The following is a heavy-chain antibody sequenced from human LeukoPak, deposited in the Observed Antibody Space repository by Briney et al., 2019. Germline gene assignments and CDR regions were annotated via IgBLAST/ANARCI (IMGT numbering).Heavy chain of an antibody. Sequence: GASVKVSCKASGFTFTGYYIHWVRQAPGQGLEWMGWVNPNSGGTKYAQKFQGRVSVTSDTSISTAYMELSRLTSDDTAVYYCARDTYGGNWSLGYWGQGTLVTVSS. J-gene: IGHJ4*02. V-gene: IGHV1-2*02. D-gene: IGHD4-23*01. CDR3: ARDTYGGNWSLGY. CDR2: VNPNSGGT. CDR1: GFTFTGYY.